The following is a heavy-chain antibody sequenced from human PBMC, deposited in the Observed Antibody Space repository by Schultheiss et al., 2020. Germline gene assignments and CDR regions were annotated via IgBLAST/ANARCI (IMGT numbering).Heavy chain of an antibody. CDR3: ARQPPGDYGAYYYYGMDV. CDR2: IYPGDSNT. V-gene: IGHV5-51*01. CDR1: GYSFTSYW. D-gene: IGHD4-17*01. Sequence: GESLKIPCKGSGYSFTSYWIGWVRQMPGKGLEWMGIIYPGDSNTRYSPSFQGQVTISADKSISTAYLQWSSLKASDTAMYYCARQPPGDYGAYYYYGMDVWGRGST. J-gene: IGHJ6*04.